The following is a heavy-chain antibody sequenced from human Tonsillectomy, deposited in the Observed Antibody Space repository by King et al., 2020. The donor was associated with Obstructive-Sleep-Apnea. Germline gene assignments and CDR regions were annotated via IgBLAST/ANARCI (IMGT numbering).Heavy chain of an antibody. CDR1: GNYISNNY. D-gene: IGHD4-23*01. J-gene: IGHJ4*02. V-gene: IGHV4-59*01. CDR3: ARGGAVVNLFDF. CDR2: ISYSGTI. Sequence: QLQESGPGLVKPSETLSLTCSVSGNYISNNYWSWIRQPPGKGLEWIGHISYSGTINYNPSLKSRVTISGDVSKNQFSLKLSSVTAADTAVYFCARGGAVVNLFDFWGQGTLVTVSS.